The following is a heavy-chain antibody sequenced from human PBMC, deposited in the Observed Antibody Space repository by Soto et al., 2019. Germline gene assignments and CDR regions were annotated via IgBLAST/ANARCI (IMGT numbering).Heavy chain of an antibody. CDR1: GFAFSAYW. V-gene: IGHV3-7*03. J-gene: IGHJ4*02. CDR2: IKQDGSEE. D-gene: IGHD2-2*01. CDR3: ATGKRRGYCSSTSCYLFDY. Sequence: PGGSLRLSCAASGFAFSAYWMSGVRQAPGKGLEWVANIKQDGSEEYYVDSVKGRFTISRDNSKNTLYLQMNSLRAEDTAVYYYATGKRRGYCSSTSCYLFDYWGQGTLVTVSS.